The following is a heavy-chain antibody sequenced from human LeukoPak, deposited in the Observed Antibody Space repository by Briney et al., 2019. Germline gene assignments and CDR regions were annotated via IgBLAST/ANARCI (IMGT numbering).Heavy chain of an antibody. CDR2: SNAGNGNT. V-gene: IGHV1-3*02. D-gene: IGHD1/OR15-1a*01. CDR3: AKCESWNNLSYYYYYAMDV. J-gene: IGHJ6*02. CDR1: GYTFTSYA. Sequence: ASVKVSCKASGYTFTSYAMHWVRQAPGQRLEWMGWSNAGNGNTKYSQEFQGRVTITRDTSASTAYMELSSLRSEDMAVYYCAKCESWNNLSYYYYYAMDVWGQGTTVTVSS.